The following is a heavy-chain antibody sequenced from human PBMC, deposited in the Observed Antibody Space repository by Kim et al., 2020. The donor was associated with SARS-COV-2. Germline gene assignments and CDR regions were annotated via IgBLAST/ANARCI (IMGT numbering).Heavy chain of an antibody. J-gene: IGHJ4*02. Sequence: GGSLRLSCAASGFTFSSYSMNWVRQAPGKGLEWVSYISSSSSTIYYADSVKGRFTISRDNAKNSLYLQMNSLRDEDTAVYYCVCEGFVDSSGYYYAYFDYWGQGTLVTVSS. V-gene: IGHV3-48*02. CDR1: GFTFSSYS. CDR2: ISSSSSTI. CDR3: VCEGFVDSSGYYYAYFDY. D-gene: IGHD3-22*01.